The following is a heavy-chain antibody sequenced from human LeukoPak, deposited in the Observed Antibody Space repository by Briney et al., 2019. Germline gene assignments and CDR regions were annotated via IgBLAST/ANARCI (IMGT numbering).Heavy chain of an antibody. CDR2: INHSGST. D-gene: IGHD6-19*01. J-gene: IGHJ4*02. CDR1: GGSFSGYY. Sequence: PSETLSLTCAAYGGSFSGYYWSWIRQPPGKGLEWIGEINHSGSTNYNPSLKSRVTISVDTSKNQFSLKLSSVTAADTAVYYCARDRISSGFDYWGQGTLVTVSS. V-gene: IGHV4-34*01. CDR3: ARDRISSGFDY.